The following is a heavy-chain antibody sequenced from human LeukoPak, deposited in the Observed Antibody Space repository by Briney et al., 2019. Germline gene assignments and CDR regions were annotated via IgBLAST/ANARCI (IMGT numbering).Heavy chain of an antibody. CDR3: ARAYFRGYYFDS. CDR2: IYYSGST. V-gene: IGHV4-30-4*01. CDR1: GGSLTSGDYY. J-gene: IGHJ4*02. D-gene: IGHD3-16*01. Sequence: SQTLSLTCTVSGGSLTSGDYYWSWIRQPPGKGLEWIGYIYYSGSTHSNPSLKSRVTISVDTSKNQFSLNLSSVTAADTAVYYCARAYFRGYYFDSWGQGTLVTVSS.